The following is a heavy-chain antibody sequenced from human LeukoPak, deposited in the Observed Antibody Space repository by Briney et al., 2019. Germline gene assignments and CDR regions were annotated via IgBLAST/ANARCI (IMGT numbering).Heavy chain of an antibody. CDR1: GYTFTGYY. V-gene: IGHV1-2*02. CDR2: INPNSAGT. J-gene: IGHJ4*02. Sequence: ASVKVSCKASGYTFTGYYIHWVRQAPGQGLEWMGWINPNSAGTNYAQKFQGRVTMTRGTSISTAYMELSSLTSNDAAVYYCARDATARDYSNSDYWGQGTLVTVSS. D-gene: IGHD4-11*01. CDR3: ARDATARDYSNSDY.